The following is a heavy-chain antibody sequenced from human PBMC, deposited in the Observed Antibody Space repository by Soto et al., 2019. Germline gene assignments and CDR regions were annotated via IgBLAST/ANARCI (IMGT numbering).Heavy chain of an antibody. CDR2: IHHTGNT. D-gene: IGHD2-15*01. CDR3: ARELNGGPNDY. V-gene: IGHV4-4*02. J-gene: IGHJ4*02. Sequence: QVQLQESGPGLVKPSGTLSLTCAVSGISISSSNWWSWVRQPPGKGLEWIGEIHHTGNTNFNPSLKSRVTISINTSKNQFSLKVTSVTAADTATYFYARELNGGPNDYWGQGTLVTVSS. CDR1: GISISSSNW.